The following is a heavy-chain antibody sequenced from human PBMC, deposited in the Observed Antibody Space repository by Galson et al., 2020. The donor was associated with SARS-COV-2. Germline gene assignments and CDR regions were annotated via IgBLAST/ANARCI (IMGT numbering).Heavy chain of an antibody. V-gene: IGHV4-39*01. J-gene: IGHJ4*02. CDR3: AIRWYALADQ. CDR1: GGSISSHGDC. D-gene: IGHD2-15*01. Sequence: SETLSLTCTVSGGSISSHGDCWGRIRQPPGKGPEYIGTIPYSGRTSYSPSLKTRVTIPADTSKNQFSLKGNSVTAADTAVYYCAIRWYALADQWGQGALVTVSS. CDR2: IPYSGRT.